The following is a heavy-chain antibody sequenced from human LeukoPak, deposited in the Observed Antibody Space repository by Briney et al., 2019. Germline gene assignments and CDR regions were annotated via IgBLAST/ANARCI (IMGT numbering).Heavy chain of an antibody. J-gene: IGHJ5*02. CDR1: GYTFIGYF. D-gene: IGHD4-17*01. Sequence: ASVKVSCKASGYTFIGYFIHWVRQAPGQGLECMGWINPNIGGTKYAQKFQGRVTMTRDTSISTAYMELSRLKSDDTAVYYCARATDGDNPLNWFDPWGQGTLVTVSS. V-gene: IGHV1-2*02. CDR2: INPNIGGT. CDR3: ARATDGDNPLNWFDP.